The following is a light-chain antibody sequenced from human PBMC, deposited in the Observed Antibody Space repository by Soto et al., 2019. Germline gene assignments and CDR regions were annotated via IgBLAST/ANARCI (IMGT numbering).Light chain of an antibody. V-gene: IGKV1-5*03. Sequence: DIQMTQSPSTLSASVGDRVTITCRASQSISSWLAWYQQKPGKAPKLLIYKASSLESGVPSRFSGSGSGTEFTLTISSLQPDDFATYYCQQYKSYSTTCGQGTKVEIK. CDR3: QQYKSYSTT. CDR1: QSISSW. J-gene: IGKJ1*01. CDR2: KAS.